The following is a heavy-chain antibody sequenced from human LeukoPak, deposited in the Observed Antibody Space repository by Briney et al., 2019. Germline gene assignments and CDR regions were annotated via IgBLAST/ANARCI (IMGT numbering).Heavy chain of an antibody. Sequence: ASVKVSCKASGYTFTSYGISWVRQAPGQGLEWMGWISAYNGNTNYAQKLQGRVTMTTDTSTSTAYMELRSLRSDDTAVYYCARDHDSSGWYGEVGKYFDYWGQGTLVTVSS. CDR3: ARDHDSSGWYGEVGKYFDY. CDR2: ISAYNGNT. D-gene: IGHD6-19*01. V-gene: IGHV1-18*01. J-gene: IGHJ4*02. CDR1: GYTFTSYG.